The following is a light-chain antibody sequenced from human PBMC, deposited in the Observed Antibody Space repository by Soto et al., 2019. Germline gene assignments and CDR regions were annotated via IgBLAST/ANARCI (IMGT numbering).Light chain of an antibody. Sequence: QSVLTQPPSGTGAPGQRGTISCTRSSSNIGAGYDVHWYQQLPGTAPKLLIYGNSNRPSGVPDRFSGSKSGTSASLAITGLQAEDEADYYCQSYDSSLSGSVFGTGTKVTVL. J-gene: IGLJ1*01. CDR2: GNS. V-gene: IGLV1-40*01. CDR1: SSNIGAGYD. CDR3: QSYDSSLSGSV.